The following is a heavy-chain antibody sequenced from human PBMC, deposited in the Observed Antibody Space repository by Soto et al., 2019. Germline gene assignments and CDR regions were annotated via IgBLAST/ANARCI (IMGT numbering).Heavy chain of an antibody. CDR3: VHRLDVPGLAFDP. Sequence: SGPTLVNPTQTLRLTCAFSGFSLSASGASVGWIRQPPGKALEWLAHIYWNDDKRYSPSLRSRLTISKDTSKNQVVLTFTNMDPADTGTYYCVHRLDVPGLAFDPWGQGTLVTV. CDR1: GFSLSASGAS. J-gene: IGHJ5*02. V-gene: IGHV2-5*01. D-gene: IGHD3-10*02. CDR2: IYWNDDK.